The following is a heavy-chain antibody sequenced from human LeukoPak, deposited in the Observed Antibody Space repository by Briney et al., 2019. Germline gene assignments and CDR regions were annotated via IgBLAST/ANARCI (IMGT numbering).Heavy chain of an antibody. J-gene: IGHJ4*02. D-gene: IGHD4-17*01. CDR3: ARDGDGDYVFSYYFDY. CDR1: GFTVSSNY. Sequence: GGSLRLSCADSGFTVSSNYMSWVPQAPGKGLEWVSVIYSGGSTYYADSVKGRFTISRDNSKNTLYLQMNSLRAEDTAVYYCARDGDGDYVFSYYFDYWGQGTLVTVSS. CDR2: IYSGGST. V-gene: IGHV3-66*01.